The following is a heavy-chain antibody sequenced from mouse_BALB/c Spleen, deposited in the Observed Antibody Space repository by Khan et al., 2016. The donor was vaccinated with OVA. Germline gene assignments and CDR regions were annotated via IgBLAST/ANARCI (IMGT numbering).Heavy chain of an antibody. CDR3: SLYYYGRAWFAY. V-gene: IGHV2-3*01. CDR2: IWGDGST. D-gene: IGHD1-1*01. Sequence: VQLQESGPGLVAPSQSLSITCTVSGFSLTSYGVGWVRQPPGKGLEWLGVIWGDGSTNYHSALISRLNINKDNSKSQVFLKLNSLQTDDTATYYLSLYYYGRAWFAYWGQGTLVTVSA. CDR1: GFSLTSYG. J-gene: IGHJ3*01.